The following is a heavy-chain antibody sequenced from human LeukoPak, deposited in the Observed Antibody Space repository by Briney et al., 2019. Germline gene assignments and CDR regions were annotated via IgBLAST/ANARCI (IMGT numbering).Heavy chain of an antibody. CDR3: AKVGKDTAMVFG. V-gene: IGHV3-23*01. D-gene: IGHD5-18*01. J-gene: IGHJ4*02. Sequence: GGSLRLSCLLYGLTFSRHAMSWVRQAPWKGLEWASAISGSVGSTYYADSVKGRFTISRDNSKNTLYLQMNSLRAEDTAVYYCAKVGKDTAMVFGWGQGTLVTVSS. CDR2: ISGSVGST. CDR1: GLTFSRHA.